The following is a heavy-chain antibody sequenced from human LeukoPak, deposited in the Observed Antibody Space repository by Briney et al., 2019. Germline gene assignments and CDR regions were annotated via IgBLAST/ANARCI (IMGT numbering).Heavy chain of an antibody. CDR1: GFTFSSYW. CDR2: IKQDGSAK. Sequence: GGSLRLSCGASGFTFSSYWMNWVRQPPGKGLEWVANIKQDGSAKYYVDSVKGRFIISKDNAKNSLYLQMKSLRAEDTAVYYCARDHVGYQLTNLRYYYYMDVWGKGTTVTISS. D-gene: IGHD2-2*01. V-gene: IGHV3-7*01. CDR3: ARDHVGYQLTNLRYYYYMDV. J-gene: IGHJ6*03.